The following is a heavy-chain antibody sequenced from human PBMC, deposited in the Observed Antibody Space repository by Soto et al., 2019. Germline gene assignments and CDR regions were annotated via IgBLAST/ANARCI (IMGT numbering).Heavy chain of an antibody. CDR2: INTDGSNT. Sequence: PGGSLRLSCEGTGFTFNRYWMHWVRHAPGKGLVWVSHINTDGSNTNYADSVKGRFTISRDNAKSTLFLQMNSLRDEDTAVYYCAREFCSGGNCYTYYFDPWGQGIPVTVSS. J-gene: IGHJ5*02. V-gene: IGHV3-74*01. CDR3: AREFCSGGNCYTYYFDP. D-gene: IGHD2-15*01. CDR1: GFTFNRYW.